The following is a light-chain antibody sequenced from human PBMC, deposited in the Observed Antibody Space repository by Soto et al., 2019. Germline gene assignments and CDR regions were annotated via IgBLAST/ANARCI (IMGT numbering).Light chain of an antibody. CDR1: SSNIGSNT. CDR2: SNS. CDR3: AAWDDSLNGMV. Sequence: QSVLTQPPSAPGTPGQRVTISCSGSSSNIGSNTVNWYQQLPGTAPKLLMYSNSRRPSGVPDRFSASKSGTSVSLAISGLQSEDEADYYCAAWDDSLNGMVFGGGTKLTVL. V-gene: IGLV1-44*01. J-gene: IGLJ2*01.